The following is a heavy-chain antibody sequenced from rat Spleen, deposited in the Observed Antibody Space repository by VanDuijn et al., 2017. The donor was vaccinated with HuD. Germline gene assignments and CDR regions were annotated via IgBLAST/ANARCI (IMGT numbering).Heavy chain of an antibody. CDR3: TRGGNYDFDY. CDR1: GFTFSDYT. Sequence: EVQLVESGGGLVQPGRSLKLSCAASGFTFSDYTMAWVRQAPKKGLEWVASISYGDSSTFYGDSVKGRFTISRDNAKNTLYLQMDSLRSEDTATYYCTRGGNYDFDYWGQGVVVTVSS. D-gene: IGHD1-10*01. CDR2: ISYGDSST. J-gene: IGHJ2*01. V-gene: IGHV5-22*01.